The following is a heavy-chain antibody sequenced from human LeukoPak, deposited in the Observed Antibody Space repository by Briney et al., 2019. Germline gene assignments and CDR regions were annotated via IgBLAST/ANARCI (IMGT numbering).Heavy chain of an antibody. CDR2: IKQDGSEK. D-gene: IGHD6-19*01. CDR3: AKDRHWLALDD. V-gene: IGHV3-7*03. J-gene: IGHJ4*02. Sequence: GGSLRLSCAASGFTFSSYEMNWVRQAPGKGLEWVANIKQDGSEKYYVDSVKGRFTISRDNSKNTLYLQMNSLRAEDTAVYYCAKDRHWLALDDWGQGTLVTVSS. CDR1: GFTFSSYE.